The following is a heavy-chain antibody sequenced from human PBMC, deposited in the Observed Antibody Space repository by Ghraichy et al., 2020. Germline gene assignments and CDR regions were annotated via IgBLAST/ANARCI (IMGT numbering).Heavy chain of an antibody. V-gene: IGHV4-34*01. Sequence: SETLSLTCAVYGGSFSGYFWSWIRQPPGQGLGWIGDIDHTGSTNYNPSLRSRVSISLDRSKNQLSLKVTSVIAADTAVYFCSRDNIALVTVAAASLFDSWGQGTQVTVAS. CDR2: IDHTGST. J-gene: IGHJ4*02. D-gene: IGHD2-2*01. CDR1: GGSFSGYF. CDR3: SRDNIALVTVAAASLFDS.